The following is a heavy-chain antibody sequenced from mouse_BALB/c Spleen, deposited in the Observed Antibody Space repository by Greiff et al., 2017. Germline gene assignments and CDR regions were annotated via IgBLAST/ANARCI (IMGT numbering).Heavy chain of an antibody. V-gene: IGHV1-4*01. CDR3: ARRVDYYGSSPAWFAY. Sequence: VQLQQSGAELARPGASVKMSCKASGYTFTSYTMHWVNQRPGQGLEWIGYINPSSGYTNYNQKFKDKATLTADKSSSTAYMQLSSLTSEDSAVYYCARRVDYYGSSPAWFAYWGQGTLVTVSA. CDR2: INPSSGYT. D-gene: IGHD1-1*01. CDR1: GYTFTSYT. J-gene: IGHJ3*01.